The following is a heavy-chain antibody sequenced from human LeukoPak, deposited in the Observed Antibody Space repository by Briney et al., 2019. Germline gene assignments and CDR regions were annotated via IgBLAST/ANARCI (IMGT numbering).Heavy chain of an antibody. D-gene: IGHD3-3*01. CDR1: GFTFSSYS. J-gene: IGHJ4*02. V-gene: IGHV4-34*01. CDR2: INHSGST. CDR3: ASSDQTIYDFWSGYPPLFDY. Sequence: GSLRLSCAASGFTFSSYSMNWVRQPPGKGLEWIGEINHSGSTNYNPSLKSQVTISVDTSKNHFSLKLSSVTAADTAVHYCASSDQTIYDFWSGYPPLFDYWGQGTLVTVSS.